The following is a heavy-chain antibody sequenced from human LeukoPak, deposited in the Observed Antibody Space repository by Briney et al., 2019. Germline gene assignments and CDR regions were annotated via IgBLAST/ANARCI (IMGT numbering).Heavy chain of an antibody. Sequence: WASVKVSCKASGYSFTSYGLSWVRQAPGQGLEWMGWISGYNGNTNYAQNFQGRVTMTTDTSTSTAYMELRSLRSDDTAVYYCARARSALEYYDILTGRRILDYWGQGTLVTVSS. D-gene: IGHD3-9*01. CDR2: ISGYNGNT. J-gene: IGHJ4*02. V-gene: IGHV1-18*01. CDR3: ARARSALEYYDILTGRRILDY. CDR1: GYSFTSYG.